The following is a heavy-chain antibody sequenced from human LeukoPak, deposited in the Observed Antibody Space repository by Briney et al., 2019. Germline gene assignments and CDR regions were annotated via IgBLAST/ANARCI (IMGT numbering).Heavy chain of an antibody. CDR1: GASIRSNY. D-gene: IGHD3-22*01. J-gene: IGHJ4*02. CDR3: ARGPMTYYYGSSASPPRLNYYFDA. V-gene: IGHV4-4*07. Sequence: SEPLSLTCTASGASIRSNYWSWLRQPAGQRLDPPRLIHSSASTNHTPSPNSRVTMSLDTSKNQFSLKLTSVTAADTAVYYCARGPMTYYYGSSASPPRLNYYFDAWGLGTLVAVSS. CDR2: IHSSAST.